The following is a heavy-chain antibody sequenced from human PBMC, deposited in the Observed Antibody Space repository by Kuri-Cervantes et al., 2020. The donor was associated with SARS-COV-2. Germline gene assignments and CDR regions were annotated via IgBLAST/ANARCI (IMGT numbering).Heavy chain of an antibody. J-gene: IGHJ4*02. CDR1: GGSVSGYY. V-gene: IGHV4-34*01. Sequence: SETLSLTCAVYGGSVSGYYWSWIRQPPGKGLEWIGEIHHAVGTFYTPSLKSRVTISVDTSKNQFSLKLSSVTAADTAVYYCARYGPPRYYFDYWGQGTLVTVSS. CDR3: ARYGPPRYYFDY. D-gene: IGHD4-17*01. CDR2: IHHAVGT.